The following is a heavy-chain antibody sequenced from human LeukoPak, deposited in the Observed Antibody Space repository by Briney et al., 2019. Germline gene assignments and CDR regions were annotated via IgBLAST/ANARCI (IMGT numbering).Heavy chain of an antibody. CDR1: GFIFSSYG. D-gene: IGHD6-6*01. CDR2: IRYDGSNK. V-gene: IGHV3-30*02. Sequence: GGSLRLSCAACGFIFSSYGMHWVRQAPGKGLEGVAFIRYDGSNKYYADSVKGRFTISRDNSKNTLYLQTNSLRAEDTAVYYCARGIGRIAARFTFDYWGQGTLVTVSS. J-gene: IGHJ4*02. CDR3: ARGIGRIAARFTFDY.